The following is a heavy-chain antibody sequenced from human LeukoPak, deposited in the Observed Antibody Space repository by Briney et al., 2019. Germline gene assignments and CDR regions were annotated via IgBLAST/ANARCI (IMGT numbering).Heavy chain of an antibody. D-gene: IGHD4-17*01. J-gene: IGHJ4*02. CDR3: ARRSTYGFFDH. Sequence: PSETLSLTCTVSGGSVSSGYWNWIRQPPGKGLEWIGYIHYTGNTNDNPSLKSRVTISMDASKNQFSLKLNSVTAADTALYYCARRSTYGFFDHWGQGTLVTVSS. V-gene: IGHV4-59*08. CDR1: GGSVSSGY. CDR2: IHYTGNT.